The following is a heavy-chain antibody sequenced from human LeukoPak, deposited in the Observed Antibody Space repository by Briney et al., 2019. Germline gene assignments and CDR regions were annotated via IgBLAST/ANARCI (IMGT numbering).Heavy chain of an antibody. CDR2: ISSSSSTI. CDR1: GFTFSSYS. V-gene: IGHV3-48*01. CDR3: ARRTVYCSSTSCSN. D-gene: IGHD2-2*01. J-gene: IGHJ4*02. Sequence: GSLRLSCAASGFTFSSYSMNWVRQAPGKGLEWVSYISSSSSTIYYADSVKGRFTISRDNAKNSLYLQMNSLRAEDTAVYYCARRTVYCSSTSCSNWGQGTLVTVSS.